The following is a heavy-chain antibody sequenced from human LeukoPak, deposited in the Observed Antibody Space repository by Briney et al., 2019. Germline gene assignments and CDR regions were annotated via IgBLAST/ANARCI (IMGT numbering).Heavy chain of an antibody. Sequence: GGSLRLSCAASGFTFSSYAMTWVRQAPGKGLEWVSGISSSGGSTYYAGSVKGRFTISRDNSKNTLYLQMNSLRAEDTAVYYCAKRGVGGYYFDYWGQGTLVTVSS. V-gene: IGHV3-23*01. CDR1: GFTFSSYA. J-gene: IGHJ4*02. D-gene: IGHD3-16*01. CDR2: ISSSGGST. CDR3: AKRGVGGYYFDY.